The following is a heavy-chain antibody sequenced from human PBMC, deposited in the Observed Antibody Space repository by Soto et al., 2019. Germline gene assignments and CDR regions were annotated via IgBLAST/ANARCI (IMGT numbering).Heavy chain of an antibody. V-gene: IGHV3-23*01. Sequence: EVQLLESGGGLVQPGGSLRLSCAASGFTFSSYAMSWVRQAPGKGLEWVSSITGRAGSTYYADSVKGRFTISRDNSKNPLHLQMNSLRAEDTAVYYCAKDRNRWLRFDLGYWGQGTLVTVSS. CDR3: AKDRNRWLRFDLGY. D-gene: IGHD5-12*01. J-gene: IGHJ4*02. CDR1: GFTFSSYA. CDR2: ITGRAGST.